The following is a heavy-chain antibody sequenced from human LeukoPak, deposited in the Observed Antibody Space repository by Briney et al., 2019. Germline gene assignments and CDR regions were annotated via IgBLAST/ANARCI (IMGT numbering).Heavy chain of an antibody. D-gene: IGHD3-10*01. V-gene: IGHV3-15*01. CDR1: GFTFTNAW. CDR3: TTDLGTYYHGSQRLIPIDY. Sequence: TGGSLRLSCVDSGFTFTNAWMSWVRQAPGKGLEWIGRIKSKTDGETTNYAEPVRGRFTISRDDSKSAVYLQMNSLKIEDTAVYYCTTDLGTYYHGSQRLIPIDYWGQGTLVTVSS. J-gene: IGHJ4*02. CDR2: IKSKTDGETT.